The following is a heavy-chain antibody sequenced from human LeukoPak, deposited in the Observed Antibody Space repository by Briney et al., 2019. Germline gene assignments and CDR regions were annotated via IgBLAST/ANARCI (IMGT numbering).Heavy chain of an antibody. V-gene: IGHV1-2*02. D-gene: IGHD3-22*01. Sequence: ASVKVSCKASGYTFTGYYMHWVRQAPGQGLEWMGWIDPNSGGTNYAQKFQGRVTMTRDTSISTAYMELSRLRSDDTAVYYYARGGPNYYDSSENNWFDPWGQGTLVTVSS. CDR3: ARGGPNYYDSSENNWFDP. CDR1: GYTFTGYY. J-gene: IGHJ5*02. CDR2: IDPNSGGT.